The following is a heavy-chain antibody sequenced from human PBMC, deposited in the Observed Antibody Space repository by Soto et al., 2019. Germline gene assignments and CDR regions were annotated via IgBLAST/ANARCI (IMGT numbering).Heavy chain of an antibody. J-gene: IGHJ4*02. D-gene: IGHD6-19*01. CDR3: ARGNIAVAVRGLLDY. V-gene: IGHV3-74*03. CDR1: ELTFSTSW. CDR2: INTGGSDV. Sequence: EVQLVESGGGLVQPGGSLRLSCIASELTFSTSWMHWVRQAPGKGPVWISRINTGGSDVTSADSVKGRFAVSRDNAKNNLYFQRNSLRVEDTAVYFCARGNIAVAVRGLLDYWGQGTLVTVSS.